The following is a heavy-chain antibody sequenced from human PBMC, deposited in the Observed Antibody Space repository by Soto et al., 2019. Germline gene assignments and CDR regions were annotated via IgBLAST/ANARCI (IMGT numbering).Heavy chain of an antibody. V-gene: IGHV4-34*01. Sequence: QVQLQQWGAGLLKPSETLSLTCAVYGGSFSGYYWSWIRQPPGKGLEWIGEINHSGSTNYNPSLKSRVTISVDTSKNQFSLKLSSVTAADTAVYYCARGIAAAGQRDYWGQGTLVTVSS. CDR1: GGSFSGYY. D-gene: IGHD6-13*01. CDR2: INHSGST. J-gene: IGHJ4*02. CDR3: ARGIAAAGQRDY.